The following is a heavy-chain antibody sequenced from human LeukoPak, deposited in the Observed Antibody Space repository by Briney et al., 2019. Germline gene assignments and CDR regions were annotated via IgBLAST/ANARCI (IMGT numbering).Heavy chain of an antibody. CDR3: ARGPRYSFY. CDR2: ISYDGSNK. J-gene: IGHJ4*02. V-gene: IGHV3-30*03. CDR1: GSTFSSYG. Sequence: PGGSLRLSCAASGSTFSSYGMHWVRQAPGKGLEWVAVISYDGSNKYYADSVKGRFTISRDQANNTLYLQMNTLRDEDTAVYYCARGPRYSFYWGQGTLVSVSS. D-gene: IGHD6-13*01.